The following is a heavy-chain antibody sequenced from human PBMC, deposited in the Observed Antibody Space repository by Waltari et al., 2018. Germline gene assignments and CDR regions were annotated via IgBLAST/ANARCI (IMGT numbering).Heavy chain of an antibody. CDR3: ARASHSSAHLDGMDV. Sequence: EVQLVESGGGLIQPGGSLRLSCAASGFTVSSNYMSWVRQAPGKGLEWVSVIYSGGSTYYADSVKGRFIISRDNSKNTLYLQMNSLRAEDTAVYYCARASHSSAHLDGMDVWGQGTTVTVSS. J-gene: IGHJ6*02. CDR1: GFTVSSNY. V-gene: IGHV3-53*01. CDR2: IYSGGST. D-gene: IGHD3-22*01.